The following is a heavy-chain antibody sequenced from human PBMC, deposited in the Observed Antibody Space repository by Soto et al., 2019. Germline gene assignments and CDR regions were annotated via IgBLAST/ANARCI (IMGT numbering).Heavy chain of an antibody. CDR2: ISSSGSTI. Sequence: GGSLRLSCAASGFTFSDYYMSWIRQAPGKGLEWVSYISSSGSTIYYADSVKGRFTISRDNAKNSLYLQMNSLRAEDTAVYYCARGANYDFWSGYYPEIYYMDVWGKGTTVTVSS. CDR1: GFTFSDYY. J-gene: IGHJ6*03. V-gene: IGHV3-11*01. D-gene: IGHD3-3*01. CDR3: ARGANYDFWSGYYPEIYYMDV.